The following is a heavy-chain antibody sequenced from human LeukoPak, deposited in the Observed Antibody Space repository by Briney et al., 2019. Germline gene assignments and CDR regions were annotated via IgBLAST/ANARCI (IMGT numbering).Heavy chain of an antibody. CDR1: GFTFNNAW. Sequence: GGSLRLSCAASGFTFNNAWMSWVRQAPGKGLEWVGRFKSKTDGGTIDYAAPVNGRFTISRDDSKNTLYLQMNSLETEDTAVYYCTTSYYDSSDYRHWGQGTLVTVSS. D-gene: IGHD3-22*01. J-gene: IGHJ1*01. CDR3: TTSYYDSSDYRH. CDR2: FKSKTDGGTI. V-gene: IGHV3-15*01.